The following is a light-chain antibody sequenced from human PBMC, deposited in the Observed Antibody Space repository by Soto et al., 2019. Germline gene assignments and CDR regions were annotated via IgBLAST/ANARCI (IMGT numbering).Light chain of an antibody. CDR1: QDINNN. CDR2: AAS. V-gene: IGKV1-16*02. Sequence: DIQMTQSPSSLSASVGDRVTITCRASQDINNNLAWFQQKPGKAPKSLIYAASRLHSGVPSKFSGSGSGTDFTLTISNLQPEDLSTYYCQQYNSYPLTFGGGTKVEIK. CDR3: QQYNSYPLT. J-gene: IGKJ4*01.